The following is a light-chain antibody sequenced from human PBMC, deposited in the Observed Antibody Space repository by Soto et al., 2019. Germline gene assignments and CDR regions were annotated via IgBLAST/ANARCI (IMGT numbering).Light chain of an antibody. CDR1: SSEVGGYNY. Sequence: QSVLTQPPSPSGAPGQSVTISCTGTSSEVGGYNYVSWYQQHPGKAPKLMIYEVTKRPSGVPDRFSGSKSGNTASLTVSGLQAEDEADYYCAAWDDSLNGSYVFGTGTKVTVL. CDR3: AAWDDSLNGSYV. CDR2: EVT. V-gene: IGLV2-8*01. J-gene: IGLJ1*01.